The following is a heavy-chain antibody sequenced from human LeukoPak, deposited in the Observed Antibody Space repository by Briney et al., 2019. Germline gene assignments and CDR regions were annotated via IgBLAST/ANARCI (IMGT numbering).Heavy chain of an antibody. CDR3: ARLSAPGIVLDY. CDR1: GYTFTSYG. J-gene: IGHJ4*02. V-gene: IGHV1-18*01. CDR2: ISAYNGNT. Sequence: ASVKVSCKAPGYTFTSYGISWVRQAPGQGLEWMGWISAYNGNTNYAQKLQGRVTMTTDTSTSTAYMELRSLRSDDTAVYYCARLSAPGIVLDYWGQGTLVTVSS. D-gene: IGHD2/OR15-2a*01.